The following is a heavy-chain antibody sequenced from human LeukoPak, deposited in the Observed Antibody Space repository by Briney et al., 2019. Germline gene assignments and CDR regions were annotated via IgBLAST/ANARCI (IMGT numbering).Heavy chain of an antibody. Sequence: PGGSLRLSCAASGFTFSSYAMHWVRQAPGKGLEWVAVISYDGSNKYHADSVKGRFTISRDNSKNTLYLQMNSLRAEDTAVYYCARCDSGYSYGQSDYWGQGTLVTVSS. V-gene: IGHV3-30-3*01. J-gene: IGHJ4*02. CDR1: GFTFSSYA. CDR3: ARCDSGYSYGQSDY. CDR2: ISYDGSNK. D-gene: IGHD5-18*01.